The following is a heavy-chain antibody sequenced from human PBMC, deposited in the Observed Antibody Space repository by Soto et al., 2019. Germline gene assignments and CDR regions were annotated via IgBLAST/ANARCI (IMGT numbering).Heavy chain of an antibody. CDR1: WFTLTNYA. D-gene: IGHD3-22*01. V-gene: IGHV3-30-3*01. CDR2: ISYDGSNN. Sequence: GGAPGTSFSAPWFTLTNYAFPLVPQGPGKGVGWGAVISYDGSNNYYADSVKGRFTISRANSNNTLYLQMNSLRADDTAAYYCARSYYYDSSGHYSGPGYYFDYWGQGTLVTVSS. CDR3: ARSYYYDSSGHYSGPGYYFDY. J-gene: IGHJ4*02.